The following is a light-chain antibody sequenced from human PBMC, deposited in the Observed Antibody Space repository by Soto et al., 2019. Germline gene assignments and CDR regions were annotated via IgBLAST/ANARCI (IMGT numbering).Light chain of an antibody. V-gene: IGLV2-11*01. CDR2: TVT. Sequence: QSVLTQPRSVSGSPGQSVTISCTGTSGDIGGYNYVSWYQQHPGKAPKLMIYTVTKRPSGVPDRFSGSKSDNTAYLTISGLQADDEADYYCCSYAGSSSYVFGTGTKVTVL. CDR1: SGDIGGYNY. CDR3: CSYAGSSSYV. J-gene: IGLJ1*01.